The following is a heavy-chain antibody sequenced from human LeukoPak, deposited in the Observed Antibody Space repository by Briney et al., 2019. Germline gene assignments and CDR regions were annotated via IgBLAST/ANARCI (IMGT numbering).Heavy chain of an antibody. CDR3: ARDDYDSSGGYYGMDV. V-gene: IGHV3-48*03. Sequence: PGGSLRLSCAASGFTFSSYEMNWVRQAPGKGLEWVSYISSSGSTIYYADSVKGRFTIPRDNAKNSLYLQMNSLRAEDTAVYYCARDDYDSSGGYYGMDVWGQGTTVTVSS. CDR1: GFTFSSYE. CDR2: ISSSGSTI. D-gene: IGHD3-22*01. J-gene: IGHJ6*02.